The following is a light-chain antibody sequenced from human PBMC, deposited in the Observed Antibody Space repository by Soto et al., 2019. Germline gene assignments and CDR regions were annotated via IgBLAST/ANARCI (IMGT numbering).Light chain of an antibody. CDR1: SSDVESYNL. CDR2: DVS. Sequence: QPVLTKPASGNGAPGQSITISCTETSSDVESYNLVSWYQQHPGKAPKVMIYDVSKRPSGVPDRFSGSKSGNTASLTLSGLQAEDEADYYCCSYAGSYTFYVFGTGTKVTVL. V-gene: IGLV2-11*01. J-gene: IGLJ1*01. CDR3: CSYAGSYTFYV.